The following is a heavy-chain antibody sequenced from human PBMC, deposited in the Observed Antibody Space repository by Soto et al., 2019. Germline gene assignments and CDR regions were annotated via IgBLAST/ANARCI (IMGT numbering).Heavy chain of an antibody. CDR2: ISYDGSKK. Sequence: QVQLVESGGGVVQPGRSLRLSCAASGFTFSSYGMHWVRQAPGKGLEWVAVISYDGSKKYYADSVKGRFTISRDNSSNALELQMNSRRAEDTAVYYCAKGQVDSSSWYVDYYYGMDVWGQETTVTVSS. V-gene: IGHV3-30*18. D-gene: IGHD6-13*01. CDR3: AKGQVDSSSWYVDYYYGMDV. J-gene: IGHJ6*02. CDR1: GFTFSSYG.